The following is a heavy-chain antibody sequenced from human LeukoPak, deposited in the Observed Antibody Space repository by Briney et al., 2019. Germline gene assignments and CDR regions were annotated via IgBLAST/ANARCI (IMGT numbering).Heavy chain of an antibody. V-gene: IGHV1-2*06. CDR3: ARVSRQLVLIDY. Sequence: ASVKVSCKASGYTFTGYYMHWVRQAPGQGLEWMGRINPNSGGTNYAQKFQGRVTMTRDTSISTAYMEPSRLRSDDTAVYYCARVSRQLVLIDYWGQGTLVTVSS. CDR1: GYTFTGYY. J-gene: IGHJ4*02. D-gene: IGHD6-13*01. CDR2: INPNSGGT.